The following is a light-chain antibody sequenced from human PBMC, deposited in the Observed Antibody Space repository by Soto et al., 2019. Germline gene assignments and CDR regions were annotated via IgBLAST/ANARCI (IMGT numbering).Light chain of an antibody. CDR1: QGISSY. CDR3: QQYSIYPVT. V-gene: IGKV1-8*01. J-gene: IGKJ3*01. CDR2: GAS. Sequence: AIRMTQSPSSFSASTGDRVTITCRASQGISSYLAWFQQKPGKAPKLLIYGASTLQSGVPSRFSGSGSGTDFTLTITYLQSEDFATYYCQQYSIYPVTFGPGTTVDIK.